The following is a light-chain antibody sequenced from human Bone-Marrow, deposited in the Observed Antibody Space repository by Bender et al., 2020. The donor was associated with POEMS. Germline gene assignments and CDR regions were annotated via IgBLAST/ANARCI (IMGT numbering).Light chain of an antibody. CDR3: SSYAGRNGVV. CDR1: SSNIGAHA. CDR2: SSH. Sequence: QSVLTQPPSASGTPGQRVTISCSGGSSNIGAHAVNWYQHLPGTAPKLLIYSSHRRPSEVPDRFSGSRSGTSASLAISGLQSEHEAHYFCSSYAGRNGVVFGGGTKLTVL. J-gene: IGLJ2*01. V-gene: IGLV1-44*01.